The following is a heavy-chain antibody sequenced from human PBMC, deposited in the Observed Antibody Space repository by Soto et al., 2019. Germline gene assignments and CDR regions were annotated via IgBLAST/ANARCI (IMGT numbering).Heavy chain of an antibody. CDR3: AREPGYYDSSGYFALFDI. Sequence: SETLSLTCTVSGDSISRRGYYWSWIRQHPGKGLEWIGYIYYSGSTYYNPSLKSRVTISVDTSKNQFSLKLSSVTAADTAVYYCAREPGYYDSSGYFALFDIWGQGTMVTVSS. V-gene: IGHV4-31*03. J-gene: IGHJ3*02. CDR2: IYYSGST. CDR1: GDSISRRGYY. D-gene: IGHD3-22*01.